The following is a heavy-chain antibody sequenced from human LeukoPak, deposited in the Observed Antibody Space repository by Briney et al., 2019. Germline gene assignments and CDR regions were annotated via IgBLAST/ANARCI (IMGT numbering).Heavy chain of an antibody. D-gene: IGHD6-19*01. CDR2: IYYSGST. V-gene: IGHV4-59*08. J-gene: IGHJ3*02. Sequence: SETLSLTCTVSGGSISSYYWSWIRQPPGKGLEWIGYIYYSGSTNYNPSLKSRVTISVDTSKNQFSLKLSSVTAADTAVYYCARHKHRRQWLAGEAPHDAFDIWGQGTMVTVSS. CDR1: GGSISSYY. CDR3: ARHKHRRQWLAGEAPHDAFDI.